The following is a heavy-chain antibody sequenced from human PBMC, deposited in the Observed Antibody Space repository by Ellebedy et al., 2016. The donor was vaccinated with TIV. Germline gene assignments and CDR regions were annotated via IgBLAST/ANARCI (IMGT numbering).Heavy chain of an antibody. V-gene: IGHV6-1*01. CDR2: TYYRSKWYN. CDR1: GDSVSSNSAA. D-gene: IGHD3-22*01. J-gene: IGHJ4*02. Sequence: SQTLSLTXAISGDSVSSNSAAWNWIRQSPSRGLEWLGRTYYRSKWYNDYAVSVKSRITINPDTSKNQFSLQLNSVTPEDTAVYYCARGHYYDSSPVYYFDYWGQGTLVTVSS. CDR3: ARGHYYDSSPVYYFDY.